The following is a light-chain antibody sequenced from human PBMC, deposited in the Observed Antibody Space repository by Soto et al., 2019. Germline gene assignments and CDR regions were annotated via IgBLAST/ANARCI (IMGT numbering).Light chain of an antibody. J-gene: IGKJ1*01. Sequence: DIQLTQSPSFLSSSAGDRVTITCRASQGISSYLAWYQQKPGKAPKRLLYAASSWKSGVPSGFSGSGSGTEVTLTIRRVQPEDFATYYCQQGNTWPWTFGEGTKVEI. V-gene: IGKV1-9*01. CDR3: QQGNTWPWT. CDR1: QGISSY. CDR2: AAS.